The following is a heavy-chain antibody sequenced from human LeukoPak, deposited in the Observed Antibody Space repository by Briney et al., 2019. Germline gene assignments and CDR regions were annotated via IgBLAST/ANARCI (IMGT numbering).Heavy chain of an antibody. CDR2: IKQDGSDK. D-gene: IGHD6-6*01. Sequence: TGGSLRLSCVASGFTFSNYWMGWVRQAPGKGREWVANIKQDGSDKYYVDTVKGRFTISRDNAKNSLSLQMDSLRAEDTAVYYCARWTGSSSSFFDHWGQGTLVTVSS. V-gene: IGHV3-7*01. J-gene: IGHJ4*02. CDR1: GFTFSNYW. CDR3: ARWTGSSSSFFDH.